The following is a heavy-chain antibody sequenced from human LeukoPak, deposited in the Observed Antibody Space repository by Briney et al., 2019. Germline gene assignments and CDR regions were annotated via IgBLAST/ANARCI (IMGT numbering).Heavy chain of an antibody. CDR3: TKYSSGCHTFQH. J-gene: IGHJ1*01. CDR1: RVSISDYD. D-gene: IGHD6-19*01. CDR2: ISYSGST. Sequence: SETLSLTCTVARVSISDYDWSWIRQPPGKGLEWIGFISYSGSTTYNPALKSRVTMSRDTSKNQFSLELSSVTAADTAVYYCTKYSSGCHTFQHWGQGTLITVSS. V-gene: IGHV4-59*01.